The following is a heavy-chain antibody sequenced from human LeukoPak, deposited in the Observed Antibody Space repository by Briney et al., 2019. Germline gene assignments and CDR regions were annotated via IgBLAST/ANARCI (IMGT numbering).Heavy chain of an antibody. CDR2: ISAYNGNT. J-gene: IGHJ4*02. V-gene: IGHV1-18*01. Sequence: KVSCKASGYTFTSYGISWVRQAPGQGLEWMGWISAYNGNTNYAQKLQGRVTMTTDTSTSTAYMELRSLRSDDTAVYYCARTTYYDFWSGYYTDYWGQGTLVTVSS. D-gene: IGHD3-3*01. CDR3: ARTTYYDFWSGYYTDY. CDR1: GYTFTSYG.